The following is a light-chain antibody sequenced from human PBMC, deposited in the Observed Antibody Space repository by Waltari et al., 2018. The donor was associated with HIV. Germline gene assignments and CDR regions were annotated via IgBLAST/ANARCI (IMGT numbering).Light chain of an antibody. CDR2: DVS. J-gene: IGLJ2*01. Sequence: QSALTQPASVSGSPGPSITISCTGTSSDVGGYNYVSLYQQHPGKAPKLMIYDVSKRPSGVSNRFSDSKSGNTASLTISGLQAEDEADYYCCSYAGSSTFVVFGGGTKLTVL. CDR1: SSDVGGYNY. CDR3: CSYAGSSTFVV. V-gene: IGLV2-23*02.